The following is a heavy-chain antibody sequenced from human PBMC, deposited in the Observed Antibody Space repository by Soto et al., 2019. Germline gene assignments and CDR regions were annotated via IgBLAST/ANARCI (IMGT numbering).Heavy chain of an antibody. Sequence: GETLKISCKGSGYSFTSYWIGWVRQMPGKGLEWMGIIYPGDSDTRYSPSFQGQVTISADKSISTAYLQWSSLKASDTAMYYCARPPSIAAAADYFDYWGQETLVTVSS. CDR3: ARPPSIAAAADYFDY. J-gene: IGHJ4*02. CDR2: IYPGDSDT. CDR1: GYSFTSYW. V-gene: IGHV5-51*01. D-gene: IGHD6-13*01.